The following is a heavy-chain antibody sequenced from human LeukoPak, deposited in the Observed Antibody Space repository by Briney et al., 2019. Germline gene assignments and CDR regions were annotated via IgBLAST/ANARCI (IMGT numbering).Heavy chain of an antibody. Sequence: PSETLSLTCTVSGGSISSYYWSWIRQPAGKGLEWIGRIYTSGSTNYNPSLKSRVTMSVDTSKNQFSLKLSSVTAADTAVYYCARDHCSGGSCYFPLDYWGLGTLVTVSS. CDR1: GGSISSYY. J-gene: IGHJ4*02. CDR3: ARDHCSGGSCYFPLDY. CDR2: IYTSGST. V-gene: IGHV4-4*07. D-gene: IGHD2-15*01.